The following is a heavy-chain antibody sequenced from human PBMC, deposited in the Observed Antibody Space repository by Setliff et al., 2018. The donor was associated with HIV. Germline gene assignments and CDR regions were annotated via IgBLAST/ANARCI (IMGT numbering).Heavy chain of an antibody. J-gene: IGHJ4*02. CDR2: IYYSGST. CDR3: ARAGRADDIVVVVAARGYFDY. Sequence: SETLSLTCTVSGDSISSDFYWGWIRQPPGKGLEWIGSIYYSGSTYYHPSLKSRVTISVDTSKNQFSLKLSSVTAADTAVYYCARAGRADDIVVVVAARGYFDYWGQGTLVTVSS. D-gene: IGHD2-15*01. CDR1: GDSISSDFY. V-gene: IGHV4-38-2*02.